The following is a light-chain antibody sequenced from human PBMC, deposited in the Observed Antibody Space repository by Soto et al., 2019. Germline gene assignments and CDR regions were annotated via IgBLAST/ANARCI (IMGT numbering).Light chain of an antibody. V-gene: IGLV2-8*01. CDR3: QAYDYSLTAFV. CDR2: EVS. J-gene: IGLJ3*02. CDR1: SSDVGGYNY. Sequence: QSVLTQPPSASGSPGQSVAISCTEASSDVGGYNYVSWYQQHPGKVPKLIIYEVSKRPSGVPDRFSGSKSGNTASLTVSGLQAEDEADYYCQAYDYSLTAFVFGGGTQLTVL.